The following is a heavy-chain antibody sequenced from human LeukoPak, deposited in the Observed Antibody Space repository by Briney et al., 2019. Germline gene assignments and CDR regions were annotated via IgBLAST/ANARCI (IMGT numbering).Heavy chain of an antibody. Sequence: GRSLRLSCAASGFPFSGYWMHWVRQAPGKGLVWVSRIDDDGAGTSYADSVKGRFTISRDKAKNTLYLQMNSLRVEGTAVYYCARSASGYDSWGQGTLVTVSS. CDR1: GFPFSGYW. CDR3: ARSASGYDS. J-gene: IGHJ5*02. CDR2: IDDDGAGT. V-gene: IGHV3-74*01. D-gene: IGHD5-12*01.